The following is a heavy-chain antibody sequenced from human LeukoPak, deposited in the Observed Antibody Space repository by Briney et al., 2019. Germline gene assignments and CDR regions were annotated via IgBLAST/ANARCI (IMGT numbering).Heavy chain of an antibody. CDR1: GGSISSSSYY. V-gene: IGHV4-39*01. D-gene: IGHD2-2*01. Sequence: SETLSLTCTVSGGSISSSSYYWGWIRQPPGKGLEWIGSIYYSGSTYYNPSLKSRVTISVDTSKNQFSLKPSSVTAADTAVYYCARPDIVVVPAANAFDIWGQGTMVTVSS. J-gene: IGHJ3*02. CDR3: ARPDIVVVPAANAFDI. CDR2: IYYSGST.